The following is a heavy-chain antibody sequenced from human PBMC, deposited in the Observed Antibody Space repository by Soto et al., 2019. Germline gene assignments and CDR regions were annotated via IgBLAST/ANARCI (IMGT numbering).Heavy chain of an antibody. V-gene: IGHV3-73*01. Sequence: EVQLEESGGGLVQPGGSLKLYYAASRFTFSNSAVHWVRQASGKGLEWVGRVRSKGNNYATAYTESVKGRFTISRDDSKNNADLQMNRLKTQEPAGDFCFALSYNRGRQYRGQGTPVNVSS. CDR3: FALSYNRGRQY. CDR1: RFTFSNSA. J-gene: IGHJ4*02. D-gene: IGHD6-19*01. CDR2: VRSKGNNYAT.